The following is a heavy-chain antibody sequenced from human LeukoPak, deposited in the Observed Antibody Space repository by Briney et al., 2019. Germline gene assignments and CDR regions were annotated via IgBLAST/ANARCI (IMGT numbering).Heavy chain of an antibody. J-gene: IGHJ5*02. CDR3: ARDASPPYSIIGRSWFDP. Sequence: SETLSLTCTVSGGSISSYYWSWIRQPPGKGLEWIGYIYYSGSTNYNPSLKSRVTISVDTSKNQFSLKLSSVTAADTAVCYCARDASPPYSIIGRSWFDPWGQGTLVTVSS. D-gene: IGHD3-3*02. CDR1: GGSISSYY. CDR2: IYYSGST. V-gene: IGHV4-59*01.